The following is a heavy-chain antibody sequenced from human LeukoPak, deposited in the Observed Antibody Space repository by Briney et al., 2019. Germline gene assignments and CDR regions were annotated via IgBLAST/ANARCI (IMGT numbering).Heavy chain of an antibody. V-gene: IGHV3-23*01. Sequence: PGGSLRLSCAASGCTFSSYAMSWVRQAPGKGLEWVSAISGSGDSTYYADSVKGRFTISRDNSKNTLCLQTNSLRAEDTAVYYCANSPRDYYGSGSSHPFDSWGQGTLVTVSS. CDR1: GCTFSSYA. CDR3: ANSPRDYYGSGSSHPFDS. J-gene: IGHJ4*02. D-gene: IGHD3-10*01. CDR2: ISGSGDST.